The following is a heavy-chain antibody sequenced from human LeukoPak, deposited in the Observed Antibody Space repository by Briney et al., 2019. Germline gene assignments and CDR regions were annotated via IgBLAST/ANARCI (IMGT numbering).Heavy chain of an antibody. CDR2: ISGSGGST. Sequence: GGSLRLSCAASGFTFSSYAMSWVRQASGKGLEWVSAISGSGGSTYYADSVKGRFTISRDNSKNTLYLQMNSLRAEDTAVYYCAKRFSSGWYYLDYWGQGTLVTVSS. D-gene: IGHD6-19*01. CDR1: GFTFSSYA. CDR3: AKRFSSGWYYLDY. J-gene: IGHJ4*02. V-gene: IGHV3-23*01.